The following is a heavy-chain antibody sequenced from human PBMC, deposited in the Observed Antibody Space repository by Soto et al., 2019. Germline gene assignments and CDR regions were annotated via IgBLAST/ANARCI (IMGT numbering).Heavy chain of an antibody. Sequence: QVQLVAYGGGLVKPGGSLRLSCASSGFTFSDYYMSWIRQAPGKGLEWVSYISSSGSTIYYAVSVKGRFTISRDNAKNSLYLKMNSLRAEDTAVYYCARGMATMTVDYWGQGTLVTFSS. D-gene: IGHD5-12*01. CDR1: GFTFSDYY. V-gene: IGHV3-11*01. J-gene: IGHJ4*02. CDR3: ARGMATMTVDY. CDR2: ISSSGSTI.